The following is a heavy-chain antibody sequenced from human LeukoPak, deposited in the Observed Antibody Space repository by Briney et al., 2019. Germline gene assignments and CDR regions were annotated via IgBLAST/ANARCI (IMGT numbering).Heavy chain of an antibody. CDR1: GYSFTSHY. D-gene: IGHD4-17*01. J-gene: IGHJ4*02. CDR2: INPSGSST. CDR3: ARDYGDFHFEF. Sequence: GASVKVSCKASGYSFTSHYMHWVRQAPGQGLEWMGLINPSGSSTLYAQKFQGRVTMTRDMSTTTDYMELSSLRSEDTAVYYCARDYGDFHFEFWGQGTPVTVSS. V-gene: IGHV1-46*01.